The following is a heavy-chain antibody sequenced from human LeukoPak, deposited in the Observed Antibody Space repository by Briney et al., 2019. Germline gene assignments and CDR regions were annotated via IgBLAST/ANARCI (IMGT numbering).Heavy chain of an antibody. Sequence: PGGSLRLSCAASGFTFSSYAMSWVRQAPGQGLEWVSAISGSGGSTYYADSVKGRFTISRDNSKNTLYLQMNSLRAEDTAVYYCAIILAFGSGSQLLNYWGQGTLVTVSS. CDR2: ISGSGGST. D-gene: IGHD3-10*01. J-gene: IGHJ4*02. V-gene: IGHV3-23*01. CDR3: AIILAFGSGSQLLNY. CDR1: GFTFSSYA.